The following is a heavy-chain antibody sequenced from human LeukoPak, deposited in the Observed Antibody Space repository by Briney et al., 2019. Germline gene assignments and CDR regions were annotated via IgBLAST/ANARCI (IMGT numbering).Heavy chain of an antibody. CDR1: GFTFSSYA. CDR3: AKTLEYSSGRRGGY. Sequence: GGSLRLSCAASGFTFSSYAMSWVRQAPGKGLEWVSAISGSGGSTYYADSVKGRFTISRDNSKNTLYPQMNSLRAEDTAVYYCAKTLEYSSGRRGGYWGQGTLVTVSS. CDR2: ISGSGGST. J-gene: IGHJ4*02. D-gene: IGHD6-19*01. V-gene: IGHV3-23*01.